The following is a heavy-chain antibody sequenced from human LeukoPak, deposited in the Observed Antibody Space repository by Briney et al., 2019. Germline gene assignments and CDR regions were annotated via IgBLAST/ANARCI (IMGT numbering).Heavy chain of an antibody. CDR1: GYTFSGYY. CDR3: ARASTMYVVVPAAIDH. J-gene: IGHJ4*02. D-gene: IGHD2-2*01. Sequence: ASVKVSCKASGYTFSGYYMHWVRQAPGQGLEWMGWINPNSGGTNYAQKFQGRVTMTRDTSISTAYMELRRLRSDDTAVYYCARASTMYVVVPAAIDHWGQGTLVTVSS. CDR2: INPNSGGT. V-gene: IGHV1-2*02.